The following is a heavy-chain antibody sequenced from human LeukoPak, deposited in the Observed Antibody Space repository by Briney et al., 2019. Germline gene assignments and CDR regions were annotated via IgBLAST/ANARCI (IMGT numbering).Heavy chain of an antibody. CDR1: GFTFSDYY. CDR3: ARDMFTAMVTWEGFDP. D-gene: IGHD5-18*01. J-gene: IGHJ5*02. Sequence: PGGSLRLSCAASGFTFSDYYMSWIRQAPGKGLEWVSYISSSGSTIYYADSVKGRFTISRDNAKNSLYLQMNSLRAEDTAVYYCARDMFTAMVTWEGFDPWGQGTLVTVSS. V-gene: IGHV3-11*01. CDR2: ISSSGSTI.